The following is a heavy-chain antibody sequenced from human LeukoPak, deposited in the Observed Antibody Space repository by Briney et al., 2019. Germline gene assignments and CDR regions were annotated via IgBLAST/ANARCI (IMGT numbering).Heavy chain of an antibody. V-gene: IGHV3-48*02. D-gene: IGHD2-15*01. CDR3: ARARASGRSGFDY. J-gene: IGHJ4*02. CDR2: ISSSSSTI. CDR1: GLTVSSYS. Sequence: GGSLRLSCAASGLTVSSYSMNWVRQAPGKGLEWVSYISSSSSTIYYADSVKGRFTISRDNAKDSLYLQMNSLRDEDTAVYYCARARASGRSGFDYWGQGTLVTVSS.